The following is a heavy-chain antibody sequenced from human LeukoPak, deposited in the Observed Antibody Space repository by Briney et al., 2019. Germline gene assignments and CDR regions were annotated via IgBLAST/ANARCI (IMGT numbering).Heavy chain of an antibody. J-gene: IGHJ4*02. V-gene: IGHV1-69*13. CDR2: IIPIFGTA. CDR1: GGTFSSYA. Sequence: SVKVSCKASGGTFSSYAINWVRQAPGQGLEWMGGIIPIFGTANYAQKFQGRVTITADESTSTAYMELSSLRSEDTAVYYCARARHVYYGSGSYDYWGQGTLVTVSS. D-gene: IGHD3-10*01. CDR3: ARARHVYYGSGSYDY.